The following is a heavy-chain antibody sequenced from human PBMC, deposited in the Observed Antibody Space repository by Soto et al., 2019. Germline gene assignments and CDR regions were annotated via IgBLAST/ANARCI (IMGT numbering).Heavy chain of an antibody. Sequence: PGGSLRLSCAASAFPFSCYDMTWVRQAPGKGLEWVSSITGSGTSTYYADSVKGRFIISRDNSKNTVSLQMNSLRADDTAVYYCGKSPYFYYYTMDVWGQG. CDR3: GKSPYFYYYTMDV. J-gene: IGHJ6*02. CDR1: AFPFSCYD. V-gene: IGHV3-23*01. CDR2: ITGSGTST.